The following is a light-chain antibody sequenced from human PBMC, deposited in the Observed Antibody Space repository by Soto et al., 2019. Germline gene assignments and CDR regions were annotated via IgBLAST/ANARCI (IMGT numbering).Light chain of an antibody. CDR3: QQYNNWPLT. Sequence: ELVLTQSPGTLSLSPGERATLSCRASQSLSSNLAWYQQKPGQAPRLLIYGASTRATGIPARFSGSGSGTEFTLTISSLQSEDFAVYYCQQYNNWPLTFGGGTKV. CDR1: QSLSSN. V-gene: IGKV3-15*01. J-gene: IGKJ4*01. CDR2: GAS.